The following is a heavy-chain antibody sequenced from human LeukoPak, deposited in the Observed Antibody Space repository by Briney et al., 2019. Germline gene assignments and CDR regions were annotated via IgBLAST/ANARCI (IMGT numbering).Heavy chain of an antibody. CDR3: ASLMLIAVGSDY. Sequence: SETLSLTCTVSGGSISGSSFWWAWIRRPPGKGLEWIGNIYYSGTTNYNPSLESRVAISVDTSKNQFSLQLTSVTAADTAVYYCASLMLIAVGSDYWGQGNLVTVSS. D-gene: IGHD3-16*01. J-gene: IGHJ4*02. V-gene: IGHV4-39*07. CDR2: IYYSGTT. CDR1: GGSISGSSFW.